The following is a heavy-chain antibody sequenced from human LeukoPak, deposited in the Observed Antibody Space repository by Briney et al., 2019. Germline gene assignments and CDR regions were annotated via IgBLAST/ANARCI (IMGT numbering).Heavy chain of an antibody. CDR3: ARDTGETTVTSFDY. Sequence: GGPLRLSCAASGFTFSSYSMNWVRQAPGKGLEWVSSISSSSSYIFYADSVKGRFTISRDNAKNSLYLQMNSLRAEDTAVYYCARDTGETTVTSFDYWGQGTLVTVSS. D-gene: IGHD4-17*01. J-gene: IGHJ4*02. CDR1: GFTFSSYS. CDR2: ISSSSSYI. V-gene: IGHV3-21*01.